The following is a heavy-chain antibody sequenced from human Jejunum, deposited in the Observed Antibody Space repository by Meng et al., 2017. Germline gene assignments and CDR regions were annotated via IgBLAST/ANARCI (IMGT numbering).Heavy chain of an antibody. CDR1: GYSFTTYA. D-gene: IGHD1-26*01. CDR3: ARNTVGTTTLDY. J-gene: IGHJ4*02. V-gene: IGHV1-3*01. CDR2: INVDTGDT. Sequence: QVQLVESGAEMKKPGASVKVSCKASGYSFTTYAIHWVRQAPGQGLEWMGWINVDTGDTRYSQNFQGRLTITRDTSASTAYLELSSLTSEDTAVYYCARNTVGTTTLDYWGQGTLVTVSS.